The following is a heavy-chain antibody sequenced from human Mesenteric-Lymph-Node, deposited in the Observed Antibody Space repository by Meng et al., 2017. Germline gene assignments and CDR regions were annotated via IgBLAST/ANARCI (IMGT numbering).Heavy chain of an antibody. J-gene: IGHJ4*02. V-gene: IGHV4-59*08. CDR1: GGSLTSSY. CDR3: ARHPSWGTGSIHF. CDR2: IHSSGTT. D-gene: IGHD1-1*01. Sequence: QWHVQESGPGLVKPSETLSLACSVFGGSLTSSYWSWIRQPPGKGLEWIAYIHSSGTTNYNPPLKSRVTMSVDTSKNQFSLNMMSVTAADTAVYYCARHPSWGTGSIHFWGQGTLVTVSS.